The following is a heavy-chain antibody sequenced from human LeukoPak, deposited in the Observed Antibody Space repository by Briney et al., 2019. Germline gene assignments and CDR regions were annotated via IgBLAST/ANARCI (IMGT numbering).Heavy chain of an antibody. CDR3: ARGTNYYDSGAYSSYLDY. V-gene: IGHV4-59*01. J-gene: IGHJ4*02. CDR2: IYYSGST. CDR1: GGSISSYY. Sequence: SETLSLTCTVSGGSISSYYWSWIRQPPGKGLEWIGYIYYSGSTNYNPSLKSRVTISVDTSKNQFSLKLSSVTAADTAVYYCARGTNYYDSGAYSSYLDYWGQGTLVTVSS. D-gene: IGHD3-22*01.